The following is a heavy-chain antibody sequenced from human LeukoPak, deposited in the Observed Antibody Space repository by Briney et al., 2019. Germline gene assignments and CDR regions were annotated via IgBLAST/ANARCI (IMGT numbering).Heavy chain of an antibody. V-gene: IGHV1-18*01. D-gene: IGHD6-13*01. Sequence: ASVKVSCKASGYTFTSYGISWVRQAPGQGLEWMGWISAYNGNTNYAQKLQGRVTMTTDTSTSTAYMELRSLRSDDTAVYYCARDFTTGYSSPVRVSFDPWGQGTLVTVSS. CDR3: ARDFTTGYSSPVRVSFDP. CDR1: GYTFTSYG. CDR2: ISAYNGNT. J-gene: IGHJ5*02.